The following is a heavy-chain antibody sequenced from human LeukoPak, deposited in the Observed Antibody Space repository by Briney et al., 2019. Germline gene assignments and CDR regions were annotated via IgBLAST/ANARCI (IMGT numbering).Heavy chain of an antibody. CDR1: GGSFSGYY. Sequence: SETLSLTCAVYGGSFSGYYWSWIRQPPGEGLEWIGEINHSGSTNYNPSLKSRVTISVDTSKNQFSLKLSSVTAADTAVYYCARGIGSWFDPWGQGTLVTVSS. CDR3: ARGIGSWFDP. CDR2: INHSGST. D-gene: IGHD3-10*01. J-gene: IGHJ5*02. V-gene: IGHV4-34*01.